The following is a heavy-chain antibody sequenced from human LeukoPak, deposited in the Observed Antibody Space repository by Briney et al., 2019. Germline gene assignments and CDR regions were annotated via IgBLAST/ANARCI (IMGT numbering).Heavy chain of an antibody. CDR3: AKDPYYYGSGSYFDY. Sequence: HPGVSLRLFCAASGFTFSSYAMSWVRQAPGKGLEWVSAISGSGGSTYYADSVKGRFTISRDNSKNTLYLQMNSLRAEDTDVYYCAKDPYYYGSGSYFDYWGRGTLVTVSS. D-gene: IGHD3-10*01. V-gene: IGHV3-23*01. J-gene: IGHJ4*02. CDR2: ISGSGGST. CDR1: GFTFSSYA.